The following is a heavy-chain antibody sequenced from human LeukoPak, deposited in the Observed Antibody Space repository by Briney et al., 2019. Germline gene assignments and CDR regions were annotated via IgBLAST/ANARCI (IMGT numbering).Heavy chain of an antibody. D-gene: IGHD5-18*01. CDR2: ISAYNGNT. V-gene: IGHV1-18*04. Sequence: GASVKVSCKASGYTFTSYGISWVRQAPGQGLEWMGWISAYNGNTNYAQKLQGRVTMTTDTSTSTAYMELRSLRSDDTAVYYCAGVTYGYGYEGAFDIWGQGTMVTVSS. J-gene: IGHJ3*02. CDR1: GYTFTSYG. CDR3: AGVTYGYGYEGAFDI.